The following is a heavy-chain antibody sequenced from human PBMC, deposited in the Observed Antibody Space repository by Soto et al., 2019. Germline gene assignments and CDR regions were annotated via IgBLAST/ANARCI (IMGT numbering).Heavy chain of an antibody. CDR2: IYPTGTT. J-gene: IGHJ6*02. CDR3: ARAPPGPSPRWVL. CDR1: GGSISSGGYS. Sequence: QLQLRESGSGLVKPSETLSLTCTVSGGSISSGGYSWSWIRQSPEKGLEWLGCIYPTGTTYYYPSLKSRVTISVDTSRNQFSLNLTSVTAADTAVYFCARAPPGPSPRWVLWGQGTTVTVSS. V-gene: IGHV4-30-2*06. D-gene: IGHD3-10*01.